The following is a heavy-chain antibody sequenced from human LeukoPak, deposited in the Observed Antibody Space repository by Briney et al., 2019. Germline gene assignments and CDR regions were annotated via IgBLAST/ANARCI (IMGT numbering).Heavy chain of an antibody. V-gene: IGHV4-4*07. CDR1: GGSISSYY. CDR3: ARPRKHDYYDMDV. J-gene: IGHJ6*03. CDR2: IYTSGST. Sequence: SETLSLTCTVSGGSISSYYWSWIRQPAGKGLEWIGRIYTSGSTNYNPSLKSRVTISLDTSKNHFSLNLSSVTAADTAVYYCARPRKHDYYDMDVWGKGTTVTVSS.